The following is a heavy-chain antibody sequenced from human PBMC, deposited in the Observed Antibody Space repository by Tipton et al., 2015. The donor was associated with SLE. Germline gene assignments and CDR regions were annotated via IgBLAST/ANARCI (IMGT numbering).Heavy chain of an antibody. V-gene: IGHV4-39*07. CDR1: GGSISSSSYY. J-gene: IGHJ3*02. CDR3: ARGRGFAGNWDDAFDI. D-gene: IGHD4-23*01. CDR2: IYYSGST. Sequence: TLSLTCTVSGGSISSSSYYWGWIRQPPGKGLEWIGSIYYSGSTNYNPSLKSRVTISVDTSKNQFSLKLSSVTAADTAVYYCARGRGFAGNWDDAFDIWGQGTMVTVSS.